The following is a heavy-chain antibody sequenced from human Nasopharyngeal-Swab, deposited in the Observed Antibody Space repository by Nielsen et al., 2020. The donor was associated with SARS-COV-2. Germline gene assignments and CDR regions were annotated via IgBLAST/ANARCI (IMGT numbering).Heavy chain of an antibody. CDR1: GFTFSSYA. CDR3: AKVKRLIVVVPAATDY. CDR2: ISGSGGST. V-gene: IGHV3-23*01. Sequence: GESLKISCAASGFTFSSYAMSWVRQAPGKGLEWVSAISGSGGSTYYADSVKGRFTISRDNSKNTLYLQMDSLRAEDTAVYYCAKVKRLIVVVPAATDYWGQGTLVTVSS. D-gene: IGHD2-2*01. J-gene: IGHJ4*02.